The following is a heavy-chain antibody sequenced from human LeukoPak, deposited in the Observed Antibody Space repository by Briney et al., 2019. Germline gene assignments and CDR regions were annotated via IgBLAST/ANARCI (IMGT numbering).Heavy chain of an antibody. V-gene: IGHV4-59*01. CDR3: ARVRKNYDNSGYYCDY. J-gene: IGHJ4*02. CDR2: IYYSGST. Sequence: SETLSLTCTVSGDSISSYYWSWIRQHPGKGLEWIGYIYYSGSTYYNPSLKSRVTISVDTSKNQFFLKLSSVTAADTAVYYCARVRKNYDNSGYYCDYWGQGTLVTVSS. D-gene: IGHD3-22*01. CDR1: GDSISSYY.